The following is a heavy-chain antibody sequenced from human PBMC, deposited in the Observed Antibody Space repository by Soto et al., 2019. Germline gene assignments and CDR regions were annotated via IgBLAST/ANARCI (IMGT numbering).Heavy chain of an antibody. CDR2: IKSKAYGGTI. J-gene: IGHJ4*02. CDR3: TRNSRSLLVGIEDS. V-gene: IGHV3-49*03. D-gene: IGHD2-8*02. Sequence: GGSLRLSCTASGFTFGDFAMSWFRQAPGKGLEWVGFIKSKAYGGTIEYAASVKGRFTISRDDSKSIAYLQMNSLKTEDTALYYCTRNSRSLLVGIEDSWGPGILVTVSS. CDR1: GFTFGDFA.